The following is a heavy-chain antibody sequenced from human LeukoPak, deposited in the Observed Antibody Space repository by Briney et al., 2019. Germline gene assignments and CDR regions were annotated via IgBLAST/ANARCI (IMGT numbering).Heavy chain of an antibody. CDR2: IYTSGTT. V-gene: IGHV4-4*07. J-gene: IGHJ4*02. CDR1: GGSISSYY. Sequence: SETLSLTCAVSGGSISSYYWSWIRQPAGKGLEWIGRIYTSGTTNYNPSHKSRVTMSVDTSKNQFSLNLNSVTAADTAVYYCARTSPRAATFDYWGQGTLVTVSS. D-gene: IGHD2-15*01. CDR3: ARTSPRAATFDY.